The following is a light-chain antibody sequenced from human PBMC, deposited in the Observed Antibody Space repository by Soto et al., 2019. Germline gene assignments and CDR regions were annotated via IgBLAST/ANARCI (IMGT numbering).Light chain of an antibody. V-gene: IGKV3-20*01. Sequence: EIVLTQSPGTLSLSPGDRATLSCRASQSISSSYLAWYQQRPGQAPRLLIYESSNRATGIPGRFSGSGSGIAFTLTISRPEPEDFAVSYCQQYDSSHTYTFGQGTKLEIK. J-gene: IGKJ2*01. CDR1: QSISSSY. CDR2: ESS. CDR3: QQYDSSHTYT.